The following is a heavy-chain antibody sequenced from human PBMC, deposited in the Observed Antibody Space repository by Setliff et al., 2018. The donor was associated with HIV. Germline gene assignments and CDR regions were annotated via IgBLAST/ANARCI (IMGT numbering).Heavy chain of an antibody. CDR2: ISSDSSTI. CDR3: VRGHCNSDKCWYTWFNP. Sequence: GSLRLSCAASGFTFSTYTMNWVRQAPGKGLEWVSYISSDSSTIYYADSVKGRFTISRDDFKNKVHLQMNSLRSDDTAVYYCVRGHCNSDKCWYTWFNPWGQGTLVTVSS. D-gene: IGHD2-2*01. CDR1: GFTFSTYT. V-gene: IGHV3-48*01. J-gene: IGHJ5*02.